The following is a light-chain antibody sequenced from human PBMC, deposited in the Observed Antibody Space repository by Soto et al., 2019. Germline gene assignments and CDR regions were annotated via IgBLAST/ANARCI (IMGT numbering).Light chain of an antibody. CDR3: AVWDDSLNGFFV. Sequence: QSVLTQSPSASGTPGQRVTISCSGSSSNIGSNAVSWYRQLPGTAPKLLVYDNNQRPSGVPDRVSGSKSGTSASLAISGLQSEDEADYYCAVWDDSLNGFFVFGTGTKVTVL. CDR2: DNN. CDR1: SSNIGSNA. J-gene: IGLJ1*01. V-gene: IGLV1-44*01.